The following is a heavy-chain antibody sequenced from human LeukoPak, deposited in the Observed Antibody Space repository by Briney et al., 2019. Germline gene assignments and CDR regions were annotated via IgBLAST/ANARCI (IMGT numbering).Heavy chain of an antibody. CDR3: ATVLLWFGELNAEYFQH. J-gene: IGHJ1*01. V-gene: IGHV1-18*01. CDR1: GYTSTSYG. CDR2: ISAYNGNT. Sequence: ASVKVSCKASGYTSTSYGISWVRQAPGEGLEWMGWISAYNGNTNYAQKLQGRVTMTTDTSTSTAYMELRSLRSDDTAVYYCATVLLWFGELNAEYFQHWGQGTLVTVSS. D-gene: IGHD3-10*01.